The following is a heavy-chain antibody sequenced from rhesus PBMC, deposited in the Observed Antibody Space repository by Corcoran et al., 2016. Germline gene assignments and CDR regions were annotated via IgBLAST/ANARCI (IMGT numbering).Heavy chain of an antibody. CDR2: INGNSGST. Sequence: QVQLQESGPGLVKPSETLSLTCAVSGGSFSSYWWSWIRQPPGKGLEWIGEINGNSGSTNYNPSLKSRVTISKDESKNQFSLKLSSVTAADTAVYYCARNFDYWGQGVLVTVSS. CDR3: ARNFDY. CDR1: GGSFSSYW. J-gene: IGHJ4*01. V-gene: IGHV4-80*01.